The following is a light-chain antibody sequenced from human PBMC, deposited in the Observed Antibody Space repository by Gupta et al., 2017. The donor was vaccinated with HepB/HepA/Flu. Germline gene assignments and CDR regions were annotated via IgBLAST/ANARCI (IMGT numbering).Light chain of an antibody. Sequence: DIVRTQSPLSLLVPPVDPPSISCSPSQSLLYSTGYNYLDWFLQKPGQSPQLLIYLGSNRASGGLERFSGSGSGTDCTMKIIRLEAEDVVVYYCMKARQTPLTFGGGTKVEIK. V-gene: IGKV2-28*01. CDR1: QSLLYSTGYNY. CDR2: LGS. CDR3: MKARQTPLT. J-gene: IGKJ4*01.